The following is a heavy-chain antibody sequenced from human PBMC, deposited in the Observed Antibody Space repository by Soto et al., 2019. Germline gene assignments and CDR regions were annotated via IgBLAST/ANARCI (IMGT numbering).Heavy chain of an antibody. CDR3: ARQNLTIFGVVIAHYYYYYGMDV. D-gene: IGHD3-3*01. CDR1: GGSISSSSYY. V-gene: IGHV4-39*01. CDR2: IYYSGSP. J-gene: IGHJ6*02. Sequence: SETLSLTCTVSGGSISSSSYYWGWIRQPPGKGLEWIGSIYYSGSPYYNPSLKSRVTISVDTSKNQFSLKLSAVTAADTAVYYCARQNLTIFGVVIAHYYYYYGMDVWGQGTTVTVSS.